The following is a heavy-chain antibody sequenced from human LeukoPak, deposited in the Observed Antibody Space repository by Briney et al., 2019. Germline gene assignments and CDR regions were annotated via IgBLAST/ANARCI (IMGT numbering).Heavy chain of an antibody. Sequence: PGRSLRLSCAASGFTFDDYAMHWVRQAPGKGLEWVSGISWNSGSIGYADSVKGRFTISRDNAKNSLYLQMNSLRAEDTALYYCAKASNYDSSGYSFDYWGQGTLVTVSS. J-gene: IGHJ4*02. CDR2: ISWNSGSI. CDR3: AKASNYDSSGYSFDY. D-gene: IGHD3-22*01. V-gene: IGHV3-9*01. CDR1: GFTFDDYA.